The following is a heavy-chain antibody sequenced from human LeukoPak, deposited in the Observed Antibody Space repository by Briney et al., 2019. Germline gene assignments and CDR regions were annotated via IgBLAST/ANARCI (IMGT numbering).Heavy chain of an antibody. V-gene: IGHV4-4*07. D-gene: IGHD3-22*01. J-gene: IGHJ4*02. CDR1: GGSISSYY. CDR2: IYTSGST. CDR3: ARNYYDSSGYMYAFDH. Sequence: PSESLSLTCTVSGGSISSYYWSWIRQPAGKGLEWIGRIYTSGSTNYNPSLKSRVTMSVDTSKNQFSLKLSSVTAADTAVYYCARNYYDSSGYMYAFDHWGQGTLVTVSS.